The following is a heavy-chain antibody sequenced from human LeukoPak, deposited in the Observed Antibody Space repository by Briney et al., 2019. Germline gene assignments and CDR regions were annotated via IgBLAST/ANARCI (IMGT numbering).Heavy chain of an antibody. D-gene: IGHD4/OR15-4a*01. CDR1: GFTFSSYS. J-gene: IGHJ4*02. Sequence: GGSLRLSCAASGFTFSSYSMNWVRQAPGKGLEWVSSISSSSSYIYHADSVKGRFTISRDNSKNTLYLQMNSLRAEDTAVYYCARRAGAYSHPYDYWGQGTLVTVSS. V-gene: IGHV3-21*04. CDR3: ARRAGAYSHPYDY. CDR2: ISSSSSYI.